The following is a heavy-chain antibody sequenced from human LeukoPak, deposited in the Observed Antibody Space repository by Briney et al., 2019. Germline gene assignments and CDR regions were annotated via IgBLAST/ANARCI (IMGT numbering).Heavy chain of an antibody. D-gene: IGHD1-26*01. J-gene: IGHJ6*03. CDR1: GGSISSSGYC. Sequence: SETLSLTCTVSGGSISSSGYCWGWIRQPPGKGLEWIGSIDYSGNTNYNPSLKSRVTIAVDMSKNQFSLKLSSVTAADTAVYYCARRGQWELLDQRFLYWRNYYMDVWGKGTTVTISS. CDR2: IDYSGNT. CDR3: ARRGQWELLDQRFLYWRNYYMDV. V-gene: IGHV4-39*01.